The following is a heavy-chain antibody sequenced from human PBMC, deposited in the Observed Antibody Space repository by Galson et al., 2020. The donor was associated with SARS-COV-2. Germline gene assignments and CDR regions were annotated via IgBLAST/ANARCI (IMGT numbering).Heavy chain of an antibody. CDR2: ISGSNYNT. V-gene: IGHV1-18*01. J-gene: IGHJ2*01. Sequence: GESLKISCPASGYSFTRYGISWVRQAPGQGLEWMGWISGSNYNTKYIQKYQDRITMTTDTSTGTAYMELGTLRTDDTAVYYCARSGRGTYRYFDLWGRGTLVTVSS. D-gene: IGHD3-16*01. CDR3: ARSGRGTYRYFDL. CDR1: GYSFTRYG.